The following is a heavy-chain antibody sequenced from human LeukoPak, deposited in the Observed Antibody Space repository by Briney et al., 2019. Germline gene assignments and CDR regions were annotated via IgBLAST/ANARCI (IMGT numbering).Heavy chain of an antibody. J-gene: IGHJ5*02. Sequence: GASVKVSCKASGYTFTDYYMHWVRQAPGQGLERMGWINPNSGGTNYAQKFQGRVTMTRDTSISTAYMELSRLRSDDTAVYYCARSGTAVGADLNWFDPWGQGTLVTVSS. CDR1: GYTFTDYY. CDR2: INPNSGGT. V-gene: IGHV1-2*02. D-gene: IGHD6-19*01. CDR3: ARSGTAVGADLNWFDP.